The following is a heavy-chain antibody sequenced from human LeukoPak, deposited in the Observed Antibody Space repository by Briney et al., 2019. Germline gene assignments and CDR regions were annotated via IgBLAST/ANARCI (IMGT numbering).Heavy chain of an antibody. CDR1: GFTFSSYA. CDR2: ISGSGGST. CDR3: AKDHSGSYKRDWFDP. J-gene: IGHJ5*02. V-gene: IGHV3-23*01. Sequence: GGSLILSCAASGFTFSSYAMSWVRQAPGKGLEWVSAISGSGGSTYYADSVKGRFTISRDNSKNTLYLQMNSLRAEDTAVYYCAKDHSGSYKRDWFDPWGQGNLVTVSS. D-gene: IGHD1-26*01.